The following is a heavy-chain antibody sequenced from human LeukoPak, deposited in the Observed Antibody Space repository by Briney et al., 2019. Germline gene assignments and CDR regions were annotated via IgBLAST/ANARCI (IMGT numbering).Heavy chain of an antibody. CDR1: GGSISSYY. J-gene: IGHJ4*02. D-gene: IGHD3-22*01. V-gene: IGHV4-4*07. Sequence: SETLSLTCTVSGGSISSYYWSWIRQPAGKGLEWIGRIYTSGSTNYNPSLKSRGTMSVDTSKNQFSLKLSSVTAADTAVYYCARGPSYTYYYDRSGYYLNYWGQGTLVTVSS. CDR2: IYTSGST. CDR3: ARGPSYTYYYDRSGYYLNY.